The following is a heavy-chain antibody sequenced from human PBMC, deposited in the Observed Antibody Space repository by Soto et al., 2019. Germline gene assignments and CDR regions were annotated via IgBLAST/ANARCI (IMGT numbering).Heavy chain of an antibody. CDR3: AKEQGSSWYEIDY. Sequence: EVQLLESGGGLVQPGGSLRLSCAASGFTFSNYAVTWVRQAPGKGLEWVSTISGSGGSTYYADSGKGRFTISRDNYKNTLYLQMNSLRAEDTAVYYCAKEQGSSWYEIDYWGQGTLVTVSS. CDR1: GFTFSNYA. CDR2: ISGSGGST. J-gene: IGHJ4*02. D-gene: IGHD6-13*01. V-gene: IGHV3-23*01.